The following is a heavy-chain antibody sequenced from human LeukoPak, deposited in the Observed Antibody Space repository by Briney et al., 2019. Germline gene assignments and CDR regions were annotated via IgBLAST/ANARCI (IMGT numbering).Heavy chain of an antibody. Sequence: SETLSLTCTVSGDSISSSTYCWGWIRQPPGKGLEWIGTIYSSGSTYYNPPLKSRVTISVDTSKNQFSLKLSSVTAADTAVYYCARRNGYINDWPNWFAPWGQGTLVTVSS. J-gene: IGHJ5*02. CDR2: IYSSGST. D-gene: IGHD6-19*01. CDR3: ARRNGYINDWPNWFAP. CDR1: GDSISSSTYC. V-gene: IGHV4-39*01.